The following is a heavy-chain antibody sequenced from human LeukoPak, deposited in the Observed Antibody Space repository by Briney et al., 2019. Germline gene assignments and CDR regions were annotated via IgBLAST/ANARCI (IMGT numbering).Heavy chain of an antibody. J-gene: IGHJ6*02. CDR2: ISSSGSTI. Sequence: PGGSLRLSCAASGFTFSDYYMSWIRQAPGKGLEWVSYISSSGSTIYYADPVKGRFTISRDNAKNSLYLQMNSLRAEDTAVYYCAGDSSGRSYYYYGMDVWGQGTTVTVSS. D-gene: IGHD6-19*01. CDR1: GFTFSDYY. CDR3: AGDSSGRSYYYYGMDV. V-gene: IGHV3-11*01.